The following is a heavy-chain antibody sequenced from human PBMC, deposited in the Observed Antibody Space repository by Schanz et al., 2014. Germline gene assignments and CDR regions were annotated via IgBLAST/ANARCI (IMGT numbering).Heavy chain of an antibody. D-gene: IGHD6-19*01. Sequence: QAQLVESGGGVVQPGRSLRLSCAASGFTFSDYYMSWIRQAPGKGLEWVSYISGTTTYTNYADSVKGRFTISRDNAKNSLFLQMNRLRAEDTALYYCAIIGVMVAVAGTRADYWGQGTLVTVSS. CDR2: ISGTTTYT. J-gene: IGHJ4*02. CDR1: GFTFSDYY. CDR3: AIIGVMVAVAGTRADY. V-gene: IGHV3-11*06.